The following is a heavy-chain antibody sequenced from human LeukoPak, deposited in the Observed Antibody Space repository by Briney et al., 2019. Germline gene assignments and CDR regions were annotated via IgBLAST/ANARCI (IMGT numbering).Heavy chain of an antibody. CDR2: ISGSGGST. D-gene: IGHD6-13*01. V-gene: IGHV3-23*01. CDR3: AKASSAAAGTFSVYY. J-gene: IGHJ4*02. Sequence: AMSWVRQAPGKGLEWVSAISGSGGSTYYADSVKGRFTISRDNSKNTLYLQMNSLRAEDTAVYYCAKASSAAAGTFSVYYWGQGTLVTVSS. CDR1: A.